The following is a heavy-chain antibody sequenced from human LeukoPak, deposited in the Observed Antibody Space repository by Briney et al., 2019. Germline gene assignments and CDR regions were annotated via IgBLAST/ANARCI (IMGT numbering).Heavy chain of an antibody. CDR1: GGSISSGGYY. CDR3: ARGTTMVRGVSHFDY. Sequence: SETLSLTCTVSGGSISSGGYYWSWIRQHPGKGLEWIGYIYYSGSIYYNPSLKSRVTISVDTSKNQFSLKLSSVTAADTAVYYCARGTTMVRGVSHFDYWGQGTLVTVSS. J-gene: IGHJ4*02. D-gene: IGHD3-10*01. V-gene: IGHV4-31*03. CDR2: IYYSGSI.